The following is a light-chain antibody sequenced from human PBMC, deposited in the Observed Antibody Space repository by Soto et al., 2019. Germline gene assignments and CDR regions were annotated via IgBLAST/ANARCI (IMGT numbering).Light chain of an antibody. CDR2: GAS. J-gene: IGKJ2*01. CDR3: QQYNNWPYT. CDR1: QSVSSN. V-gene: IGKV3-15*01. Sequence: EIVMTQSPATLSVSPGERATLSCRASQSVSSNLAWYQQKPGQAPRLLIYGASTRATGIPARSSGSGSGTEFTLTISSLQSEDCAVYYCQQYNNWPYTFGQGTKLEIK.